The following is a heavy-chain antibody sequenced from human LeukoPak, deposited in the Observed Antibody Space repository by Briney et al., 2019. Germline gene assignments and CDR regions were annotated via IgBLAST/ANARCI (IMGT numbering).Heavy chain of an antibody. CDR3: ARHDSSGYVGY. D-gene: IGHD3-22*01. V-gene: IGHV4-59*08. CDR1: GGSISSYY. Sequence: SETLSLTCTVSGGSISSYYWSWIRQPPGKGLEWIGYIYYSGSTNYSPSLKSRVTISVDTSKNQFSLKLSPVTAADTAVYYCARHDSSGYVGYWGQGTLVTVSS. J-gene: IGHJ4*02. CDR2: IYYSGST.